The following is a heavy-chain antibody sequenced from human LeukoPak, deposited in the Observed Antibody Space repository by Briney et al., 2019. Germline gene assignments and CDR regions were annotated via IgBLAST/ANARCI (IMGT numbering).Heavy chain of an antibody. CDR1: GLSFSDYY. J-gene: IGHJ4*02. V-gene: IGHV3-11*01. CDR3: ARERAGSHSFDY. D-gene: IGHD1-1*01. CDR2: ISSTGNTK. Sequence: PGGSLRLSCAASGLSFSDYYMTWIRQAPGKGLEWVSYISSTGNTKYYTDSVKGRFTISRDNAKNSLYLQMNSLRAEDTAVYYCARERAGSHSFDYWGQGTLVAVSS.